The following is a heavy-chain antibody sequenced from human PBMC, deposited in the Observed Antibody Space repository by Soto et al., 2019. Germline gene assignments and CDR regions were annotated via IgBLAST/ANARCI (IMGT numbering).Heavy chain of an antibody. CDR1: GGSISSSSYY. V-gene: IGHV4-39*01. Sequence: SETLSLTCTVSGGSISSSSYYWGWIRQPPGKGLEWIGSIYYSGSTYYNPSLKSRVTISVDTSKNQFSLKLSSVTAADTAVYYCVRPVEEDWHKRSYYFDYWGQGTLVTVSS. CDR2: IYYSGST. J-gene: IGHJ4*02. CDR3: VRPVEEDWHKRSYYFDY. D-gene: IGHD3-9*01.